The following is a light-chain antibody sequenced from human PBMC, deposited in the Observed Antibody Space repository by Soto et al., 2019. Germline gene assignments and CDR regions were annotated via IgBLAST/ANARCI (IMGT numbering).Light chain of an antibody. CDR1: QSVRTN. J-gene: IGKJ1*01. V-gene: IGKV3-15*01. CDR3: QQYFYWSLTWN. CDR2: GAS. Sequence: EVVLTQSPATLSVSAGGTVTLSCRASQSVRTNVAWYQQIPGQAPRLLVYGASTRATGVPARFSGSGSGIEFSLTISSLLSEDSAFYYCQQYFYWSLTWNFGPGTKVQIK.